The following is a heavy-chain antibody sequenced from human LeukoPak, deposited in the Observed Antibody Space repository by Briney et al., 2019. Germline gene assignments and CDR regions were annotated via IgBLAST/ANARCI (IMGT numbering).Heavy chain of an antibody. Sequence: GGSLRLSCAASGFAFSTYVMSWVRQAPGKGLEWVAAIGGGGGRTYYADSVKGRFTISRDNSKNTLYLQMNSLRADDTAVYYCAREQPPGVYFDYWGQGTLVTVSS. CDR3: AREQPPGVYFDY. V-gene: IGHV3-23*01. CDR2: IGGGGGRT. J-gene: IGHJ4*02. D-gene: IGHD3-10*01. CDR1: GFAFSTYV.